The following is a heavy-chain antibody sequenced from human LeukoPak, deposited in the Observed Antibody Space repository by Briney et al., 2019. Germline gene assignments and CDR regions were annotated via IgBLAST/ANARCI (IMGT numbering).Heavy chain of an antibody. CDR1: GFTFDDYT. V-gene: IGHV3-43*01. D-gene: IGHD3-10*01. CDR2: ISWDGGST. CDR3: AKGDGSGSDLDY. J-gene: IGHJ4*02. Sequence: GGSLRLSCAASGFTFDDYTMHWVRQAPGKGLEWVSLISWDGGSTYYADSVKGRFTISRDNSKNSLYLQMNSLRTEDTALYYCAKGDGSGSDLDYWGQGTLVTVSS.